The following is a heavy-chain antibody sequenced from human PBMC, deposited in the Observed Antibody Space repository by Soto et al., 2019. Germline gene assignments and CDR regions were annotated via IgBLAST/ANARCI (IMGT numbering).Heavy chain of an antibody. Sequence: TWETLSLTCTVSGGSIRSGGYYWSWIRQHPVQGLEWIGYIYYSGSTYYNPSLKSRVTISVDTSKNQFSLKLSSVTGADTAVYYCARLGLVVVTAIIRIDAFDIWGQGTMVTVS. D-gene: IGHD2-21*02. CDR3: ARLGLVVVTAIIRIDAFDI. V-gene: IGHV4-31*03. CDR2: IYYSGST. J-gene: IGHJ3*02. CDR1: GGSIRSGGYY.